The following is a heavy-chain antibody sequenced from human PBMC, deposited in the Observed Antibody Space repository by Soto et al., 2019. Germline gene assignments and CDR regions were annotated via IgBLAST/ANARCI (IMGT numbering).Heavy chain of an antibody. Sequence: EVQLVESGGGLVKPGGSLRLSCAVSGFTFDKVWMNWVRQAPGKGLEWVGRIKSKTDGGTTDYAAPVKGRFTISRADSKNLLHLQMNSLKTEDTGMYFCTTGRDDLLYWGQGTRVTVSS. CDR3: TTGRDDLLY. J-gene: IGHJ4*02. CDR2: IKSKTDGGTT. V-gene: IGHV3-15*07. D-gene: IGHD1-26*01. CDR1: GFTFDKVW.